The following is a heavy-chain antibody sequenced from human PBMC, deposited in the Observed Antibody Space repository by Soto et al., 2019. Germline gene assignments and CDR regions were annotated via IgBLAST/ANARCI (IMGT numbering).Heavy chain of an antibody. J-gene: IGHJ4*02. D-gene: IGHD6-19*01. V-gene: IGHV4-61*01. CDR2: IYYSGST. CDR1: GGSVTSGSYY. Sequence: QVQLQESGPGLVKPSETLSLTCTVSGGSVTSGSYYWSWIRQPPGKGLEWIGYIYYSGSTNYNPPLKNRVTISVDTYTNQISLKLSSVTAADTALYYCARDQGIAVAVFDYWGQGTLVTVSS. CDR3: ARDQGIAVAVFDY.